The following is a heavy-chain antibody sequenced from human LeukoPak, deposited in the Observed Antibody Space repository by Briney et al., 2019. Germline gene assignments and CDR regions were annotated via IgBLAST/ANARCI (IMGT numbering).Heavy chain of an antibody. Sequence: GGSLRLSCAASEFTFSSYSMNWVRQAPGKGLEWVSSISSSSSYIYYADSVKGRFTISRDNAKNSLYLQMNSLRAEDTAVYYCARSCSSTSCYSDYWGQGTLVTVSS. CDR1: EFTFSSYS. D-gene: IGHD2-2*02. CDR2: ISSSSSYI. J-gene: IGHJ4*02. CDR3: ARSCSSTSCYSDY. V-gene: IGHV3-21*01.